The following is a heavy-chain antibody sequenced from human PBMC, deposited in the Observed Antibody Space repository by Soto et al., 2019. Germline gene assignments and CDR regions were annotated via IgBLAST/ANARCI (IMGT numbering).Heavy chain of an antibody. CDR1: SGSLSGYY. CDR3: ARAPKVSGSAQTRPDF. J-gene: IGHJ4*02. Sequence: SEILSLTCSLYSGSLSGYYWSWIRQPPGKGLEWIGEISPSGTTNYSPSLKSRVSISVDTSKNQFSLNLTSLTAADTAVYYCARAPKVSGSAQTRPDFWGQGSLVTVSS. V-gene: IGHV4-34*01. D-gene: IGHD6-6*01. CDR2: ISPSGTT.